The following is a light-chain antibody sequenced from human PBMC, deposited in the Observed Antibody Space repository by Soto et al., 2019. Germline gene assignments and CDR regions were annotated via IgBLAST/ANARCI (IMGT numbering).Light chain of an antibody. V-gene: IGKV1-5*01. CDR2: AAS. CDR3: QQYNSYSKT. Sequence: DIQMTQSPSTLSASVGDRVTITCRASQTISSWLALYQQKPGKAPNLLIYAASSLETGVPSRFSGSGSGTEFTLSISSLQPDDSASYYCQQYNSYSKTFGQGTKVDI. J-gene: IGKJ1*01. CDR1: QTISSW.